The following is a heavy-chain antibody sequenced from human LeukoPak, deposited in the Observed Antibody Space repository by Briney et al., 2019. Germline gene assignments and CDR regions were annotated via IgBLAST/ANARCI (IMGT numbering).Heavy chain of an antibody. Sequence: PSETLSLTCTVSGGSISSSSYYWGWIRQPPGKGLEWIGSIYYSGSTYYNPSLKSRVTISVDTSKNQFSLKLSSVTAADTAVYYCAKDSVSSDGDYPSWFDPWGQGTLVTVSS. CDR2: IYYSGST. J-gene: IGHJ5*02. D-gene: IGHD4-17*01. CDR1: GGSISSSSYY. CDR3: AKDSVSSDGDYPSWFDP. V-gene: IGHV4-39*02.